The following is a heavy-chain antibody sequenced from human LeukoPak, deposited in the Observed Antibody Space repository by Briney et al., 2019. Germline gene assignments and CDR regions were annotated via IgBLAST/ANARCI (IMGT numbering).Heavy chain of an antibody. CDR1: GGSISSSNW. CDR2: IYYSGST. CDR3: ARGSSGYYSVEITYYFDY. V-gene: IGHV4-4*02. D-gene: IGHD3-22*01. J-gene: IGHJ4*02. Sequence: SGTLSLTCAVSGGSISSSNWWSWVRQPPGKGLEWIGYIYYSGSTNYNPSLKSRVTISVDTSKNQFSLKLSSVTAADTAVYYCARGSSGYYSVEITYYFDYWGQGTLVTVSS.